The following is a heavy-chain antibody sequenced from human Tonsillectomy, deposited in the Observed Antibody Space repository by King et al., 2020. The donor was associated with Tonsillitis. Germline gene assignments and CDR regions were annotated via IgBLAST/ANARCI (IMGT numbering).Heavy chain of an antibody. D-gene: IGHD3-16*02. CDR3: ARENLSYDYVWGSYLPGAFDI. CDR2: IIPIFGTA. Sequence: QLVQSGAEVKKPGSSVKVSCKASGGTFSSYAISWVRQAPGQGLEWMGGIIPIFGTANYAQKFQGRVTITADESTSTAYMELSSLRSEDTAVYYCARENLSYDYVWGSYLPGAFDIWGQGTMVTVSS. CDR1: GGTFSSYA. J-gene: IGHJ3*02. V-gene: IGHV1-69*12.